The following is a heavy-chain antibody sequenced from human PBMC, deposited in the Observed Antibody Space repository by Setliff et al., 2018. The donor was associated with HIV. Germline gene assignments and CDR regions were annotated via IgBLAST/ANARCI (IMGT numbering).Heavy chain of an antibody. CDR1: SGSISDSRYY. Sequence: SETLSLTCTVSSGSISDSRYYWGWIRQAPGKGLEWIGSIYYAGSLYYSPSLKSRLTVSVDTSKNQFSLTLSAVTATDTAVYCCASQYCSAGSCFSDYWGQGTMVTVSS. V-gene: IGHV4-39*01. J-gene: IGHJ4*02. CDR2: IYYAGSL. D-gene: IGHD2-15*01. CDR3: ASQYCSAGSCFSDY.